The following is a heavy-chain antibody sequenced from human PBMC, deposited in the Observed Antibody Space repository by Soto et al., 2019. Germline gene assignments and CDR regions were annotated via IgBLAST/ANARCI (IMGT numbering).Heavy chain of an antibody. CDR3: ARGIQLWLPYFDY. CDR2: ISYDGSNK. V-gene: IGHV3-30-3*01. D-gene: IGHD5-18*01. J-gene: IGHJ4*02. CDR1: GFTFSSYA. Sequence: QVQLVESGGGVVQPGRSLRLSCAASGFTFSSYAMHWVRQAPGKGLEWVAVISYDGSNKYYADSVKGRFTISRDNSKNPVDLQMNSLRAEDTAVYYCARGIQLWLPYFDYWGQGTLVTVSS.